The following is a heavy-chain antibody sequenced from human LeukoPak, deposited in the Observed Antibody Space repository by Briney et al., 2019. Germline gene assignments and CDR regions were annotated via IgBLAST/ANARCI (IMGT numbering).Heavy chain of an antibody. V-gene: IGHV3-7*01. D-gene: IGHD3-22*01. CDR1: GFTFSRYW. CDR2: IKQDGSEK. CDR3: AREHYQTRGSELGLDH. J-gene: IGHJ4*02. Sequence: GGSLRLSCAASGFTFSRYWMNWVRQAPGKGLEWVANIKQDGSEKYYVDSVKGRFTISRDNAKNSLYLQMNSLRGEETAVYYCAREHYQTRGSELGLDHWGQGTLVTVSS.